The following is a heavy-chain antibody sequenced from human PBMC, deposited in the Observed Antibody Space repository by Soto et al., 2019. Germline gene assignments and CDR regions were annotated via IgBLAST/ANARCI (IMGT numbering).Heavy chain of an antibody. CDR1: GGSISSGGYY. V-gene: IGHV4-31*03. J-gene: IGHJ4*02. Sequence: SETLSLTCTVSGGSISSGGYYWSWIRQHPGKGLEWIGYIYYSGSTYYNPSLKSRVTISVDTSKNQFSLKLSSVTAADTAVYYCARSGYSYGYDYCGQGTLVTVSS. CDR3: ARSGYSYGYDY. D-gene: IGHD5-18*01. CDR2: IYYSGST.